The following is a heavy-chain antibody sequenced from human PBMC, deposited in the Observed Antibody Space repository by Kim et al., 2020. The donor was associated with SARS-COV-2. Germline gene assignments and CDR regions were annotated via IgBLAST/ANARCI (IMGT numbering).Heavy chain of an antibody. CDR3: ARGPDGREAYCGGDCLETDY. CDR1: GGSFSGYY. CDR2: INHSGST. Sequence: SETLSLTCAVYGGSFSGYYWSWIRQPPGKGLEWIGEINHSGSTNYNPSLKSRVTISVDTSKNQFSLKLSSVTAADTAVYYCARGPDGREAYCGGDCLETDYWGQGTLVTVSS. D-gene: IGHD2-21*02. V-gene: IGHV4-34*01. J-gene: IGHJ4*02.